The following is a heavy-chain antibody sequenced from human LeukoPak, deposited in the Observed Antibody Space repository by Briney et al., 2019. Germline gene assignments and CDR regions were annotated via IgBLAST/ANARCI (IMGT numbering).Heavy chain of an antibody. D-gene: IGHD6-19*01. J-gene: IGHJ5*02. CDR2: INPTGGST. CDR1: GYTFTSYY. Sequence: ASVKVSCKASGYTFTSYYMHWVRQAPGQGLEWMGLINPTGGSTGYAQKLQGRVIMTRDTSTSTAYMELRSLRSDDTAVYYCARVTRAVAGTSWFDPWGQGTLVTVSS. V-gene: IGHV1-46*01. CDR3: ARVTRAVAGTSWFDP.